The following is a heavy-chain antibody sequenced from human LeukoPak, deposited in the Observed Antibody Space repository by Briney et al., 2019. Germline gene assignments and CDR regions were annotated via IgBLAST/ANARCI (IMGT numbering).Heavy chain of an antibody. V-gene: IGHV4-59*08. J-gene: IGHJ6*02. CDR3: ARRRGHWGFYGDYYYGMDV. Sequence: SETLSLTCTVSGGSISSYCWSWIRQPPGKGLEWIGYIYYSGSTNYNPSLKSRVTISVDTSKNQFSLKLSSVTAADTAVYYCARRRGHWGFYGDYYYGMDVWGQGTTVTVSS. CDR2: IYYSGST. D-gene: IGHD4-17*01. CDR1: GGSISSYC.